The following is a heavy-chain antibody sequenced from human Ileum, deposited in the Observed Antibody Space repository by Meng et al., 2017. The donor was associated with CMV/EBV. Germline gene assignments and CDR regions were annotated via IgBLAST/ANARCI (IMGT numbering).Heavy chain of an antibody. CDR3: VTADHHAIKY. CDR1: GSFSPYP. D-gene: IGHD5-12*01. Sequence: QAQIQQWRAGLLKPSETLSPTCSVGGSFSPYPWSWIRQAPGKGLEGIGEINQYGSTNFNPSVKSRVTISRDTSKNQSSLRLNSVTAADAAVYYCVTADHHAIKYWGQGTLVTVSS. J-gene: IGHJ4*02. V-gene: IGHV4-34*01. CDR2: INQYGST.